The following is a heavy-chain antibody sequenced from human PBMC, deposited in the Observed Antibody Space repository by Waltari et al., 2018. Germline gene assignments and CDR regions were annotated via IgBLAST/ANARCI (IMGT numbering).Heavy chain of an antibody. CDR2: IKTDGSGA. J-gene: IGHJ4*02. Sequence: EVQLVESGGGLVQPGGSLRLSCAASGFTLRTLWIHWVRQAPGKGPGWVARIKTDGSGAQYADSVKCRFTVSRDNANNALYLQMNSLRAEDTALYYCARALWAAYWGQGTLVTVSS. CDR3: ARALWAAY. D-gene: IGHD2-15*01. CDR1: GFTLRTLW. V-gene: IGHV3-74*03.